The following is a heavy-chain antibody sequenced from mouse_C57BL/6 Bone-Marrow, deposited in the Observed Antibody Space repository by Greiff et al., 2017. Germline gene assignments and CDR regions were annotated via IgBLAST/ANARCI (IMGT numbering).Heavy chain of an antibody. V-gene: IGHV1-64*01. CDR1: GYTFTSYW. Sequence: QVQLKQPGAELVKPGASVKLSCKASGYTFTSYWMHWVKQRPGQGLEWIGMIHPNSGSTNYNEKFKSKATLTVDKSSSTAYMQLSSLTSEDSAVYYCARPANWAGFAYWGQGTLVTVSA. D-gene: IGHD4-1*01. J-gene: IGHJ3*01. CDR3: ARPANWAGFAY. CDR2: IHPNSGST.